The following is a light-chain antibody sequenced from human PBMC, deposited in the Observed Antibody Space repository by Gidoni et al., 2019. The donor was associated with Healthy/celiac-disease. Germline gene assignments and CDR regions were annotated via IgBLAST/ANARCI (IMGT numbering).Light chain of an antibody. V-gene: IGLV3-21*02. CDR3: QVWDSSSDHPV. CDR2: ADS. CDR1: NMGSKS. J-gene: IGLJ2*01. Sequence: SYVLPQPPSGSVAPGQTARIPCGGNNMGSKSVHWYQQKPGQAPVLVVYADSDRPSGIPERFSGSNSGNTATLTISRVEAGDEADYYCQVWDSSSDHPVFGGGTKLTVL.